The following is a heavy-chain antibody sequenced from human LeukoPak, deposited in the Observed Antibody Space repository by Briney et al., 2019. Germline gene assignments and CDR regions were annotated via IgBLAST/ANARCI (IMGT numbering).Heavy chain of an antibody. V-gene: IGHV5-51*01. J-gene: IGHJ3*02. D-gene: IGHD3-3*01. CDR3: TRADFWSAEYKAVDAFDI. CDR1: GYTFANHW. Sequence: GESLEISCRGSGYTFANHWIGWVRQMPGKGLEWMGIIYPGDSETRYSPSFQGQVTLSVDRSINIAYLHWSTLEASDTAMYYCTRADFWSAEYKAVDAFDIWGQGTMVTVSS. CDR2: IYPGDSET.